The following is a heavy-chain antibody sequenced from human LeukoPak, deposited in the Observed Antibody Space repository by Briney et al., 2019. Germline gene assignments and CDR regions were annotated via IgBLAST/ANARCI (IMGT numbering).Heavy chain of an antibody. CDR3: AKDLSGYDPLHFDY. CDR1: GFTFGTFW. V-gene: IGHV3-7*03. CDR2: INHDGSER. Sequence: PGGSLRLSCAASGFTFGTFWMNWVRQAPGKGLEWVAHINHDGSERYYVDSVKGRFTISRDNAKNLLYLQMNSLRAEDTAVYYCAKDLSGYDPLHFDYWGQGTLVTVSS. J-gene: IGHJ4*02. D-gene: IGHD5-12*01.